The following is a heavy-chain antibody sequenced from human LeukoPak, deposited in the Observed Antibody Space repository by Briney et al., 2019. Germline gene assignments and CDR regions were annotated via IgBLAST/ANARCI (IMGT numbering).Heavy chain of an antibody. CDR3: TTDYYDSSGYYYDY. J-gene: IGHJ4*02. V-gene: IGHV3-15*01. Sequence: PGGSLRLSCAASGFTFSNAWMSWVRQAPGKGLEWVGRIKSKTDGGPTDYAAPVKGRFTISRDDSKNTLYLQMNSLKTEDTAVYYCTTDYYDSSGYYYDYWGQGTLVTVSS. D-gene: IGHD3-22*01. CDR1: GFTFSNAW. CDR2: IKSKTDGGPT.